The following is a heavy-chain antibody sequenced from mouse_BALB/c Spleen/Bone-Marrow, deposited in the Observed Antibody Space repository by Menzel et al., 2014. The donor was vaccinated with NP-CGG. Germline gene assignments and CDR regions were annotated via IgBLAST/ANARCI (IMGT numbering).Heavy chain of an antibody. CDR3: ARFDGYDVGFAY. CDR1: GYTFTSYW. V-gene: IGHV1S5*01. D-gene: IGHD2-2*01. J-gene: IGHJ3*01. Sequence: QVQLQQSGSELVRPGALVKLSCKASGYTFTSYWMHWVKQRPGQGLEWIGNIYPGSGTAKYDEKFKNKATLTVDTSSSTAYMQLSSLTSEDSAVYYCARFDGYDVGFAYWGQGTLVTAS. CDR2: IYPGSGTA.